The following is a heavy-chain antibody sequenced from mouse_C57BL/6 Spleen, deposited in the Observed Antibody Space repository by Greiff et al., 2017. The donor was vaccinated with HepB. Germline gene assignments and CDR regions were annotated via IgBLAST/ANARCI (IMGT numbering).Heavy chain of an antibody. CDR1: GYTFTSYT. V-gene: IGHV1-4*01. Sequence: VQLQQSGAELARPGASVKMSCKASGYTFTSYTMHWVKQRPGQGLEWIVYINPSSGYTKYNQKFKDKATLTADKSSSTAYMQLSSLTSEDSAVYYCARGGYAAYFDYWGQGTTLTVSS. J-gene: IGHJ2*01. D-gene: IGHD2-2*01. CDR2: INPSSGYT. CDR3: ARGGYAAYFDY.